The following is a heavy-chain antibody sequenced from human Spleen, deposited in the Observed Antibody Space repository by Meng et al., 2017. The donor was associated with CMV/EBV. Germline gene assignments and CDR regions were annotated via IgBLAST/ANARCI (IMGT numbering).Heavy chain of an antibody. CDR2: IFYSGST. Sequence: SETLSLTCSVSGGSVTSGTYYWSWIRQPPGKGLEWIGYIFYSGSTNYNSSLKSRVTISVDTSKNQFSLKLSSVTAADTAVYYCARLVPAADYYYYYGMDVWGQGTTVTVSS. V-gene: IGHV4-61*01. CDR3: ARLVPAADYYYYYGMDV. D-gene: IGHD2-2*01. J-gene: IGHJ6*02. CDR1: GGSVTSGTYY.